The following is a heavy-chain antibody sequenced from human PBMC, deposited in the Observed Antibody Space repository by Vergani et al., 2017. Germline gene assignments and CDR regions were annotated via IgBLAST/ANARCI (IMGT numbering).Heavy chain of an antibody. Sequence: DVHLAESGGGFFQPGGSLRLSCSASGFSFNSYWMHWLRQFPGNGLLWVSRIKSDGSITAYADSVKGRFTISRDNAQNTLYLQMNSLRVEDTGVYYCAREYIVATYIYYVDYWRQGILVIFS. CDR1: GFSFNSYW. CDR2: IKSDGSIT. V-gene: IGHV3-74*03. J-gene: IGHJ4*02. D-gene: IGHD5-12*01. CDR3: AREYIVATYIYYVDY.